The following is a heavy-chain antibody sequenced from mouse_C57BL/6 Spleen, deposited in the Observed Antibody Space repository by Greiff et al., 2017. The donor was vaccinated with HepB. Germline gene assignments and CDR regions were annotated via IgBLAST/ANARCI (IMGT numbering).Heavy chain of an antibody. D-gene: IGHD1-1*01. CDR1: GYTFTSYG. CDR2: IYPRSGNT. Sequence: VQLQESGAELARPGASVKLSCKASGYTFTSYGISWVKQRTGQGLEWIGEIYPRSGNTYYNEKFKGKATLTADKSSSTAYMELRSLTSEDSAVYFCAEGIYYGSSYDYAMDYWGQGTSVTVSS. V-gene: IGHV1-81*01. CDR3: AEGIYYGSSYDYAMDY. J-gene: IGHJ4*01.